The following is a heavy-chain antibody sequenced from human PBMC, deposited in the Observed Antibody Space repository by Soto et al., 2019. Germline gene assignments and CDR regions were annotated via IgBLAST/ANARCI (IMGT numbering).Heavy chain of an antibody. D-gene: IGHD1-1*01. Sequence: ASVKVSCKASGYTFTGYYMHRVRQAPGQGLEWMGWINPNSGGTNYAQKFQGWVTMTRDTSISTAYMELSRLRSDDTAVYYCARDRLERSEERDYYYYGMDVWGQGTTVTVSS. V-gene: IGHV1-2*04. CDR1: GYTFTGYY. CDR3: ARDRLERSEERDYYYYGMDV. J-gene: IGHJ6*02. CDR2: INPNSGGT.